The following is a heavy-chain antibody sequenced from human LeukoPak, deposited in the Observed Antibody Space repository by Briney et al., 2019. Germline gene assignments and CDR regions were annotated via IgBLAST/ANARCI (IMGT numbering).Heavy chain of an antibody. J-gene: IGHJ4*02. CDR1: GNHFTTYW. CDR3: ARGVHYYDNSGYYVY. D-gene: IGHD3-22*01. CDR2: IYPGDSDT. V-gene: IGHV5-51*01. Sequence: GESLKISCKGSGNHFTTYWIGWVRQMPGKGLEWIGIIYPGDSDTRYSPSFQGQVTISADKSINTAYLQLSSLKASDTAMYFCARGVHYYDNSGYYVYWGQGTLVTVSS.